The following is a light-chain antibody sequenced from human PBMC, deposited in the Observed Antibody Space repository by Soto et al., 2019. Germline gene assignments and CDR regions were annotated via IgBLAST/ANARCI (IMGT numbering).Light chain of an antibody. J-gene: IGKJ5*01. V-gene: IGKV3-15*01. CDR2: GAY. CDR3: QQYTNWPPNT. CDR1: QRVYSN. Sequence: EILMTQSPDTLSLSPGERATLSCRASQRVYSNLAWYQQRPGQAPRLLIYGAYTRATGVPARFSGRGSGTEFTLTISSLQSEDFAVYYCQQYTNWPPNTFGQGTRLEIK.